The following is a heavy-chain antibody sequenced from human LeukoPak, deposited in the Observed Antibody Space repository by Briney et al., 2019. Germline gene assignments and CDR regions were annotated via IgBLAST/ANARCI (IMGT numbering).Heavy chain of an antibody. D-gene: IGHD6-6*01. V-gene: IGHV4-59*12. CDR2: IYYSGST. CDR1: GGSISSYY. J-gene: IGHJ4*02. Sequence: PSETPSLTCTVSGGSISSYYWSWIRQPPGKGLEWIGYIYYSGSTNYNPSLKSRVTISVDTSKNQFSLKLSSVTAADTAVYYCARGRVYSSSLDYWGQGTLVTVSS. CDR3: ARGRVYSSSLDY.